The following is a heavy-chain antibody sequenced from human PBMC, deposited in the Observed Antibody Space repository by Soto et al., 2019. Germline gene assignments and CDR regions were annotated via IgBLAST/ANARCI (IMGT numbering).Heavy chain of an antibody. CDR3: ARDYYDSSGYPDY. CDR1: GFTFSSDS. CDR2: IISSNSYI. D-gene: IGHD3-22*01. V-gene: IGHV3-21*01. J-gene: IGHJ4*02. Sequence: PGGSLRLSCAASGFTFSSDSMNWVRQAAGKGLEWVSSIISSNSYIYYAVSVKGRFTISRDNAKNSLYLQLNSLRAEDTAVYYCARDYYDSSGYPDYWGQGTLVTVS.